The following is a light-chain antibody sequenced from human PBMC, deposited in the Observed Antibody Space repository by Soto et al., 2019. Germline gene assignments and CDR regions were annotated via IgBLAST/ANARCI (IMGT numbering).Light chain of an antibody. CDR1: QGIGNY. Sequence: DIQMTQSPSSLSAFVGDRVTITCRASQGIGNYLVWYQQKPGKVPKVLIHAASSLQSGVTSRFSGSGSETEFTLTISSLQPEDVATYYCQKYNSAPWTFGPGTKVEIK. CDR2: AAS. J-gene: IGKJ1*01. V-gene: IGKV1-27*01. CDR3: QKYNSAPWT.